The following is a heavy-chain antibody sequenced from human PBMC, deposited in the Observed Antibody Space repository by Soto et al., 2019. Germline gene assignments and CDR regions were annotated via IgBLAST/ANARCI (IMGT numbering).Heavy chain of an antibody. J-gene: IGHJ6*02. V-gene: IGHV4-59*08. CDR3: ARQGFGPLHGLVDV. CDR2: VHHSWGS. D-gene: IGHD3-10*01. CDR1: GGSISSYY. Sequence: QVQLQESGPGLVKPSETLSLSCTVSGGSISSYYWSWFRQSPGKRMEWIGYVHHSWGSSYNPSLQGXVXXSLATSKSQFSLKVPSVTATDTAVYYCARQGFGPLHGLVDVWGQGTTVTVSS.